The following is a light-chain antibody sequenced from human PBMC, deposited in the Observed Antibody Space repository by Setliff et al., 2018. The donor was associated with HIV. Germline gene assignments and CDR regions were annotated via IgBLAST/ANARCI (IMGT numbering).Light chain of an antibody. Sequence: QSALTQPPSASGTPGPRVTISCSGGSSNIGSNTVNWYQQLPGTAPKLLIYSNNQRPSGVPDRFSGSKSGTSASLAISGLQSDDESDYYCAAWDDRLNGYVFGTGTKVTVL. CDR3: AAWDDRLNGYV. CDR1: SSNIGSNT. CDR2: SNN. J-gene: IGLJ1*01. V-gene: IGLV1-44*01.